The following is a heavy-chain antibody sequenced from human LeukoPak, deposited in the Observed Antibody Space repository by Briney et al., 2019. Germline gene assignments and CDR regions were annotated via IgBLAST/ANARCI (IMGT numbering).Heavy chain of an antibody. CDR2: ISGSGGST. CDR3: AKDRSYYDYVWGSYRYTGLFDH. D-gene: IGHD3-16*02. V-gene: IGHV3-23*01. J-gene: IGHJ4*02. CDR1: GFTFSSYA. Sequence: GGSLRLSCAASGFTFSSYAMSWVRQAPGKGLEWVSAISGSGGSTYYADSVKGWFTISRDNSKNTLYLQMNSLRAEDTAVYYCAKDRSYYDYVWGSYRYTGLFDHWGQGTLVTVSS.